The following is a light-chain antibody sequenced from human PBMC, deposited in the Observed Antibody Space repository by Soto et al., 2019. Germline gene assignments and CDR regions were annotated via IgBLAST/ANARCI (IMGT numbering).Light chain of an antibody. V-gene: IGKV3-11*01. CDR1: ESVSNS. CDR2: NAS. CDR3: QQRSNWPPT. Sequence: ETVLTQSPATLSLSPGERATLSCRASESVSNSLAWYQHKPGQAPRLLIYNASNRATGIPARFSGSGSGTDFTLTISSLEPEDFAVYYCQQRSNWPPTFGGGTKVDIK. J-gene: IGKJ4*01.